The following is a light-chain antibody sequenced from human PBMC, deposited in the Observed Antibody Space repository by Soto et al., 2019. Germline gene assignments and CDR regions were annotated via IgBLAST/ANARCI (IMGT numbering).Light chain of an antibody. Sequence: QSALTQPASVSGSPGQSITISCTGTSSDVGDYPYVSWYQQHPGKVPKLIIYEVTNRPSGVSGRFSGSKSENTASLTISGLQAEDEADYYCSSYSRTNTLVFGSGTKLTGL. J-gene: IGLJ6*01. CDR3: SSYSRTNTLV. V-gene: IGLV2-14*01. CDR2: EVT. CDR1: SSDVGDYPY.